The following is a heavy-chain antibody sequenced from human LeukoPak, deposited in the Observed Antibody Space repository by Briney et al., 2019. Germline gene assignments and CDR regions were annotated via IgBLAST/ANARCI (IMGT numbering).Heavy chain of an antibody. CDR2: INYSGST. Sequence: PSETLSLTCTVSGGSISSRSYYWGWIRQSPGKGLEWIGTINYSGSTYYNPSLKSRVTISVDTSKNQFSLKLSSVTAADTAVYYCARTGYSSSWSNFDYWGQGTLVTVSS. D-gene: IGHD6-13*01. CDR3: ARTGYSSSWSNFDY. CDR1: GGSISSRSYY. J-gene: IGHJ4*02. V-gene: IGHV4-39*01.